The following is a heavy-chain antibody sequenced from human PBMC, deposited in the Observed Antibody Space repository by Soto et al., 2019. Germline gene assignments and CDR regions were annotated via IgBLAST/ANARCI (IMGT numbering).Heavy chain of an antibody. CDR1: GFTFSSAW. J-gene: IGHJ6*02. CDR3: ARVGERAYYDFWSGPYGRDV. V-gene: IGHV3-30-3*01. D-gene: IGHD3-3*01. Sequence: GGSLRLSCEASGFTFSSAWMNWVRQAPGKGLEWVAVMSYDGSNKYYADSVKGRFTISRDNSKNTLYLQMNSLRAEDTAVYYCARVGERAYYDFWSGPYGRDVWGQGTTVTVSS. CDR2: MSYDGSNK.